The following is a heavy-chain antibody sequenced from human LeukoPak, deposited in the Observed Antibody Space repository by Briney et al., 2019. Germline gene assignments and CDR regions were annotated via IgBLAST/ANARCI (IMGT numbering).Heavy chain of an antibody. V-gene: IGHV1-18*01. D-gene: IGHD3-16*02. CDR2: ISAYNGNT. CDR1: GYTFTSYG. Sequence: ASVKVSCKASGYTFTSYGISWVRQAPGQGLEGMGWISAYNGNTNYAQKLQGRVSMTTDTSTSTAYMELRSLRSDDTAVYYCAVGFYDYVWGSYPSRSRFDYWGQGTLVTVSS. CDR3: AVGFYDYVWGSYPSRSRFDY. J-gene: IGHJ4*02.